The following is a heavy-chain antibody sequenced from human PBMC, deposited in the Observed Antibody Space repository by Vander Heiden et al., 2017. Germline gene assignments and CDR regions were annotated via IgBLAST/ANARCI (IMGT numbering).Heavy chain of an antibody. CDR2: ISYDGSNK. D-gene: IGHD6-19*01. CDR1: GFTFSSYA. V-gene: IGHV3-30*01. Sequence: QVQLVASGGGVVQPGRSLRLSCAASGFTFSSYAMHWVRQAPGKGLEWVAVISYDGSNKYYADSVKGRFTISRDNSKNTLYLQMNSLRAEDTAVYYCARDHDSSGWYFNYWGQGTLVTVSS. J-gene: IGHJ4*02. CDR3: ARDHDSSGWYFNY.